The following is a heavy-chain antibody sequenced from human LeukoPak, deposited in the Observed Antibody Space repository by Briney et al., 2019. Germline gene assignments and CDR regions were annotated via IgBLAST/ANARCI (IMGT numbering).Heavy chain of an antibody. D-gene: IGHD6-13*01. V-gene: IGHV3-23*01. CDR2: IRGSGGST. CDR1: GFTFSTYA. Sequence: GGSLRLSCAASGFTFSTYAMTWVRQAPGKGLEWVSAIRGSGGSTYYADSVTGRLTSSSDKSTNKLDLQMNSLRAEDTAVYYCAKLNSGSWPVDYWGQGTLVTVSS. J-gene: IGHJ4*02. CDR3: AKLNSGSWPVDY.